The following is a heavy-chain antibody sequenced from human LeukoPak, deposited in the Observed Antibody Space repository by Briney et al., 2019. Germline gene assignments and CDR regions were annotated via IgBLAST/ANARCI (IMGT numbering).Heavy chain of an antibody. CDR3: AADRGGCRSICLFDY. Sequence: GGSLRLSCAASGFTFSSSAMTWVHQSPRKGLEWVSTISASGGSTFFADSVKGRFTISRDNSKNTLYLHMNSLRAEDTAVYYCAADRGGCRSICLFDYWGQGTLVTVSS. J-gene: IGHJ4*02. V-gene: IGHV3-23*01. D-gene: IGHD2-2*01. CDR2: ISASGGST. CDR1: GFTFSSSA.